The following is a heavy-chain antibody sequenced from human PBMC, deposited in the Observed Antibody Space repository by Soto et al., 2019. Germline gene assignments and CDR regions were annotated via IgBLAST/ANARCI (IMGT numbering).Heavy chain of an antibody. CDR2: IIPIFGTA. CDR1: GGTFSSYA. V-gene: IGHV1-69*01. CDR3: ARDYEPYGGSSWYFDY. J-gene: IGHJ4*02. Sequence: QVQLVQSGAEVKKPGSSVKVSCKASGGTFSSYAISWVRQTPGQGLEWMGGIIPIFGTANYAQKFQGRVTITADESTSTAYMELSSLRSEDTAVYYCARDYEPYGGSSWYFDYWGQGTLVTVSS. D-gene: IGHD6-13*01.